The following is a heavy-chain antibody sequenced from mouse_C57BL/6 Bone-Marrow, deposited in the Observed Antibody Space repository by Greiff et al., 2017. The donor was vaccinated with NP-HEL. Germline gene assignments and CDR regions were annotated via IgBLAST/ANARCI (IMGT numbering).Heavy chain of an antibody. CDR3: ARGPLGDY. CDR2: ISSGSSTI. Sequence: VKLLASGACFVKPGGSLKLSCAASGFTFSDSGMHCVRQAPVQGLEWVAYISSGSSTIYYAVTVKGRFTISRDNAKNTLFLQMTSLRSEDTAMYYCARGPLGDYWGQGTSVTVSS. V-gene: IGHV5-17*01. CDR1: GFTFSDSG. J-gene: IGHJ4*01.